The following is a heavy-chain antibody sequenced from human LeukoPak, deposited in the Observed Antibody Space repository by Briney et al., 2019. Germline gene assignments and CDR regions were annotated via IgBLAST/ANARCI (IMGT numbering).Heavy chain of an antibody. J-gene: IGHJ2*01. CDR2: MNPNSGNT. Sequence: ASVKVSCKASGYTFTSYDINWVRQATGQGLEWMGWMNPNSGNTGYAQKFQGRVTITRNTSISTAYMELSSLRSEDTAVYYCARVLQLGSGVWYFDLWGRGTLVTVSS. V-gene: IGHV1-8*03. CDR3: ARVLQLGSGVWYFDL. D-gene: IGHD1-1*01. CDR1: GYTFTSYD.